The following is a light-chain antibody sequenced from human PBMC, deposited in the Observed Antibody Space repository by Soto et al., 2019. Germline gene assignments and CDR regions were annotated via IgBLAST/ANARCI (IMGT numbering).Light chain of an antibody. Sequence: QSVLTQPPSVSGAPGQRVTISCTGTSSNIGAGYDAHWYQHLPGTAPKLLIYGNDNRPSGVPDRFSGSKSGTSASLAITGLQAEDEADYYCQSYDNSLSGYVFGTGTKVTVL. CDR2: GND. CDR3: QSYDNSLSGYV. V-gene: IGLV1-40*01. J-gene: IGLJ1*01. CDR1: SSNIGAGYD.